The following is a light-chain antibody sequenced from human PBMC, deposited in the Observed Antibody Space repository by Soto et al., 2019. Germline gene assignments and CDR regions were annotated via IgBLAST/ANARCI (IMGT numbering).Light chain of an antibody. J-gene: IGKJ1*01. CDR2: GAS. V-gene: IGKV3-20*01. CDR1: QSVNRF. CDR3: HHYVGSPWA. Sequence: EIVLTQSPGTLSLSPGERATLSCRASQSVNRFLAWFQQKPGQAPRLLIYGASNRATGIPDRFSGSGSETDFTLTITRLEPDDSAVYYCHHYVGSPWAFGQGTKVEIK.